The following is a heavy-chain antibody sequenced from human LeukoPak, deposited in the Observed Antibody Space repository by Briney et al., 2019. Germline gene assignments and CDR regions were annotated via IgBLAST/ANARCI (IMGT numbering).Heavy chain of an antibody. V-gene: IGHV3-7*01. CDR3: ARDQENGGSYVDY. Sequence: GRSLRLSCAASGFTFSSYGMHWVRQAPGKGLEWVANIKQDGSEKYYVDSVKGRFTISRDNAKNSLYLQMNSLRAEDTAVYYCARDQENGGSYVDYWGQGTLVTVSS. J-gene: IGHJ4*02. CDR1: GFTFSSYG. CDR2: IKQDGSEK. D-gene: IGHD1-26*01.